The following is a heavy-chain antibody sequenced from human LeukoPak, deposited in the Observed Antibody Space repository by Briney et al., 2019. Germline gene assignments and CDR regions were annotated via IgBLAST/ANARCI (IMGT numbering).Heavy chain of an antibody. V-gene: IGHV3-9*03. CDR1: GFTFDDYA. CDR3: AKGASPYYYYRDF. CDR2: ISWNGGSI. J-gene: IGHJ6*03. Sequence: GGSLRLSCAASGFTFDDYAMHWVRQAPGKGLEWVSGISWNGGSIAYADSVKGRFTISRDNAKNSLYLQMNSLRAEDMALYYCAKGASPYYYYRDFWGKGTTVTVSS. D-gene: IGHD2-2*01.